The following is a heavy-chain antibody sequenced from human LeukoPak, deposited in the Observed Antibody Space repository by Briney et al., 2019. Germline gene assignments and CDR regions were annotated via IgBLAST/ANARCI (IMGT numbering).Heavy chain of an antibody. CDR3: ATLGSDGSGSYYNENWFDP. D-gene: IGHD3-10*01. CDR1: GYTLTELC. CDR2: FDPEDGET. Sequence: ASVKVSCKVSGYTLTELCIHWVRRAPGKGLGWMGGFDPEDGETIYAQRFQGRVTMTKDTSTDTAFMELSSLRSEDTAVYYCATLGSDGSGSYYNENWFDPWGQGTLVTVSS. V-gene: IGHV1-24*01. J-gene: IGHJ5*02.